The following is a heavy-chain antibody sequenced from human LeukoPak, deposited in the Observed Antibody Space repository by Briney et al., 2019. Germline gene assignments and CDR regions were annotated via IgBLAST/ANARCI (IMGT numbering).Heavy chain of an antibody. D-gene: IGHD6-13*01. J-gene: IGHJ4*02. CDR1: GFTFSSAG. V-gene: IGHV3-30*18. CDR2: ISYDGNDQ. CDR3: PKDHSDPHVRSSSYSNFCDY. Sequence: GRSLRLSCAASGFTFSSAGMNWVRQAPGKGLEWVAFISYDGNDQYYADSVKGRFTISRDNPKNTVYLQMNSLSTEDTAIYYCPKDHSDPHVRSSSYSNFCDYWGQGTLVAVSS.